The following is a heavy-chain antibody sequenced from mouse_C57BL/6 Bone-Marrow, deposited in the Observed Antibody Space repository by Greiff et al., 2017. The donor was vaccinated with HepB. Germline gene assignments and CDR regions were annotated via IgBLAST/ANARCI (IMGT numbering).Heavy chain of an antibody. CDR2: INPGSGGT. CDR1: GYAFTNYL. J-gene: IGHJ2*01. CDR3: ARSYYSNYDY. Sequence: VQLQESGAELVRPGTSVKVSCKASGYAFTNYLIEWVKQRPGQGLEWIGVINPGSGGTNYNEKFKGKATLSADKSSSTAYMQLSSLTSEDSAVYFCARSYYSNYDYWGQDTTLTVST. V-gene: IGHV1-54*01. D-gene: IGHD2-5*01.